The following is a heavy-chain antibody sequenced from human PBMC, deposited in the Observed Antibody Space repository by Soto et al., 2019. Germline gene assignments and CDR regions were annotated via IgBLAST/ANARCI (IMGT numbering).Heavy chain of an antibody. Sequence: GGSLRLSCAASGFTFSSYAMSWVRQAPGKGLEWVSAISGSGGSTYYADSVKGRFTISRDNSKNTLYLQMNSLRAEDTAVYYCANPSSYSSGWSFDYWGQGTLVTVSS. CDR1: GFTFSSYA. CDR3: ANPSSYSSGWSFDY. D-gene: IGHD6-19*01. V-gene: IGHV3-23*01. CDR2: ISGSGGST. J-gene: IGHJ4*02.